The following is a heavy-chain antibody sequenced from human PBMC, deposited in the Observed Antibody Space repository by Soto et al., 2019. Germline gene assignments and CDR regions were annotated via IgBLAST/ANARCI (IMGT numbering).Heavy chain of an antibody. J-gene: IGHJ4*02. CDR2: ISAYNGNT. V-gene: IGHV1-18*01. CDR3: ASRYCSGGSCYSAY. Sequence: EASVKVSCKASGYTFTSYGISWVRQAPGQGLEWMGWISAYNGNTNYAQKLQGRVTMTTDTSTSTAYMELRSLRSDDTAVYYCASRYCSGGSCYSAYRGQGTLVTVSS. CDR1: GYTFTSYG. D-gene: IGHD2-15*01.